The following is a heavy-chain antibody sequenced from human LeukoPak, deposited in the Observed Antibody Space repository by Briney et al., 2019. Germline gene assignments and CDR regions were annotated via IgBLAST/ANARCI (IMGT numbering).Heavy chain of an antibody. Sequence: GSLRLSCAASGFTFSIAWMTWVRQPPGKGLEWIGAIYNSGSTNYNPSLKSRVTISVDKSKNQCSLKLSSVNAADKAVYYCARESLILQLERQHAFDIWGQGTMVTVSS. V-gene: IGHV4-4*02. CDR3: ARESLILQLERQHAFDI. D-gene: IGHD1-1*01. J-gene: IGHJ3*02. CDR2: IYNSGST. CDR1: GFTFSIAW.